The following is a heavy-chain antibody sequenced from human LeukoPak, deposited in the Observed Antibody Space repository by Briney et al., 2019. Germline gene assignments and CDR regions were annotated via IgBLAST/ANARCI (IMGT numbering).Heavy chain of an antibody. CDR2: IYYSGST. D-gene: IGHD4-17*01. CDR1: GGSISSGGYY. CDR3: VGGGYGDYGI. Sequence: SETLSLTCTVSGGSISSGGYYWNWIRQHPGKGLEWIGYIYYSGSTYYNPSLKSRVTISVDTSKNQFSLKLSSVTAADTAVYYCVGGGYGDYGIWGQGTLVTVSS. V-gene: IGHV4-31*03. J-gene: IGHJ4*02.